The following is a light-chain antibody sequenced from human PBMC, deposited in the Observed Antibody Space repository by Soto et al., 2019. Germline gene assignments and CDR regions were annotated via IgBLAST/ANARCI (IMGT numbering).Light chain of an antibody. Sequence: EVVMRQSPATLSVSPGEGATLSCRASQGIGDTLAWYQHKPGQXXXXXXXXXXXXANGVPTRLSGSRSGAELTLTINSLQSEDFAVYYCQQYNNWPLTFGQGTKVDIK. CDR1: QGIGDT. V-gene: IGKV3-15*01. CDR3: QQYNNWPLT. J-gene: IGKJ1*01. CDR2: XXX.